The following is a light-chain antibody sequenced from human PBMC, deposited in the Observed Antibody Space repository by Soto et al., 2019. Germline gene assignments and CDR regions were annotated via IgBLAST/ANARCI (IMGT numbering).Light chain of an antibody. Sequence: EIVMTQSPATLSVSSGERATLSCRASQSVSSNLAWYQQKPGQAPRLLIYGASTRATGIPARFSGSGSGTEFTLTISSLQSEDFAVYYCQQYNNWPSGTFGQGTKVDIK. CDR2: GAS. V-gene: IGKV3-15*01. CDR3: QQYNNWPSGT. CDR1: QSVSSN. J-gene: IGKJ1*01.